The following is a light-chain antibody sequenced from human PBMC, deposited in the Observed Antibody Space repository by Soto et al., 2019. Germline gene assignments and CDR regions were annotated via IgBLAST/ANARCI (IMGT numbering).Light chain of an antibody. CDR1: SDINVGSYN. CDR2: YYSDSDK. CDR3: MIWPSNAVV. Sequence: QLVLTQPPSSSASPGESARLTCTLPSDINVGSYNIYWYQQKPGSPPRYLLYYYSDSDKSQGSGVPSRFSGSKDASANTGILLISGLQSEDEADYYCMIWPSNAVVFGGGTKVTVL. J-gene: IGLJ2*01. V-gene: IGLV5-37*01.